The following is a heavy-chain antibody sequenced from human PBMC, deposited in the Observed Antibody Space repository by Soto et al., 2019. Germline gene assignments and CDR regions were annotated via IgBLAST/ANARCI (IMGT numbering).Heavy chain of an antibody. CDR1: GGSISSGDYC. D-gene: IGHD2-2*02. Sequence: SSDTLSLTCTVSGGSISSGDYCWSWIRQPPGKGLEWIGYIYYSGSTYYNPSLKSRVTISVDTSKNQFSLKLSSVTAADTAVYYCARTLGYCSSTSCYILDYWGQGTLVPVSS. CDR3: ARTLGYCSSTSCYILDY. V-gene: IGHV4-30-4*02. J-gene: IGHJ4*02. CDR2: IYYSGST.